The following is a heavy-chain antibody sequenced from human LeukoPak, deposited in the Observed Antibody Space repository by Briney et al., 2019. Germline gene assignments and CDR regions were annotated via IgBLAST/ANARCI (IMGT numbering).Heavy chain of an antibody. CDR2: MKEDGSEK. D-gene: IGHD6-19*01. Sequence: GGSLRLSCAASGFTFSNYWMTWVRQAPGKGLEWVANMKEDGSEKYYVDSVKGRFTISRDNAKNSLYLQMNSLRAEDTAVYYCVKVPRSGCCAFDIWGQGTMVTVSS. V-gene: IGHV3-7*01. CDR1: GFTFSNYW. J-gene: IGHJ3*02. CDR3: VKVPRSGCCAFDI.